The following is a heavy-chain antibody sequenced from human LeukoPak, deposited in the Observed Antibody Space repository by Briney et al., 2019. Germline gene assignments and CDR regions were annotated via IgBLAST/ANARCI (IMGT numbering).Heavy chain of an antibody. CDR1: GGSVSSSSYY. Sequence: PSETLSLTCTVSGGSVSSSSYYWSWIRRHPGKGLEWIGYISYNGIPYYNPSLKSRVTILVDTSKKQFSLSLNSVTAADTAAYYCARSNWNDRYYFDYWGQGTLVTVSS. J-gene: IGHJ4*02. V-gene: IGHV4-31*03. CDR2: ISYNGIP. D-gene: IGHD1-1*01. CDR3: ARSNWNDRYYFDY.